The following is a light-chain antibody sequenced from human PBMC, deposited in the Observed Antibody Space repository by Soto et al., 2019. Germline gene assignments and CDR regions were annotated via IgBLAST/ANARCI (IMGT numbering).Light chain of an antibody. CDR3: LQQYYYPRS. CDR1: QGIRID. J-gene: IGKJ4*01. V-gene: IGKV1-6*02. Sequence: AIQMTQSPSSLSASVGDRVTITCRASQGIRIDLAWYQQQPGKAPKLLIYSASSLQSGVPSRFSGSGSGRDFTLTISSLQPEDFATYYCLQQYYYPRSFGGGTKVEIK. CDR2: SAS.